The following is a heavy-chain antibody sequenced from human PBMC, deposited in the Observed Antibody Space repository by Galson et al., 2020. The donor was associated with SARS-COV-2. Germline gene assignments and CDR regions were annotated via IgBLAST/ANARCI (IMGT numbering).Heavy chain of an antibody. CDR2: INTNTGNP. CDR3: ARDGMTTESYGMDV. V-gene: IGHV7-4-1*02. J-gene: IGHJ6*02. CDR1: GYTFTSYA. Sequence: ASVKVSCKASGYTFTSYAMNWVRQAPGQGLEWVGWINTNTGNPTYAQGFTGRFVFSLDTSVSTAYLQISRLKAEDTAVYYCARDGMTTESYGMDVWGQGTTVTVSS. D-gene: IGHD4-17*01.